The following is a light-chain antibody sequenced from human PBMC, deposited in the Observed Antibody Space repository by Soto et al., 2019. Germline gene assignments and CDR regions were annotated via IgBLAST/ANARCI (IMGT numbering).Light chain of an antibody. CDR2: DAS. V-gene: IGKV3-11*01. J-gene: IGKJ5*01. CDR1: QNVRSY. CDR3: QQRNNWPTST. Sequence: EIVLTQSPATLTLSPGERATLSCRASQNVRSYLAWYQQKPGQAPRLLIHDASSRATGIPDRFSGSGSGTDFTLTISSLEPEEAADYYCQQRNNWPTSTFGQGTRLEIK.